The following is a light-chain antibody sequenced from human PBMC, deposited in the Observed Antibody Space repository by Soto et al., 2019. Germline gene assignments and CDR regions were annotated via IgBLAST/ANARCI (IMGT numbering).Light chain of an antibody. J-gene: IGKJ1*01. CDR2: DAS. V-gene: IGKV1-5*01. CDR1: PRIVVW. CDR3: QQYNSYPWT. Sequence: DIQMTQSPSTLSASVGDRVNITCRASPRIVVWLAWYQQKVGKAPKLLTYDASILESGVPSRFSGSGSGTEFTLTNSSLQPDGFATYYCQQYNSYPWTFGQGTKV.